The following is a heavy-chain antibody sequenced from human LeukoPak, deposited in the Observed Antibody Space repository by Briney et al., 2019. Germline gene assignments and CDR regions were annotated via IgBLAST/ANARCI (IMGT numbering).Heavy chain of an antibody. CDR2: IYYNRST. CDR1: GGSISSGDYY. CDR3: ARAVLWFGELFFYYGMDV. V-gene: IGHV4-31*03. D-gene: IGHD3-10*01. J-gene: IGHJ6*02. Sequence: KPSQTLSLTCTVSGGSISSGDYYWSWIRQHPGKGLEWIGYIYYNRSTYFNPSLKSRVTISVDTSKNQFSLQLSSVTAADAAVYYCARAVLWFGELFFYYGMDVWGQGTTVTVSS.